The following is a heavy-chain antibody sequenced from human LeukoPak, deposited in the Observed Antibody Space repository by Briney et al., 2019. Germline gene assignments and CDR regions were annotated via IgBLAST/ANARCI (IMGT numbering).Heavy chain of an antibody. J-gene: IGHJ4*02. CDR3: ARDGELYYYDSSGYYDY. V-gene: IGHV3-74*01. CDR1: GFAFSSYW. Sequence: GGSLRLSCAASGFAFSSYWMHWVRQAPGKGLVWVSRINSDGSSTSYADSVKGRFTISRDNAKNTLYLQMNGLRAEDTAVYYCARDGELYYYDSSGYYDYWGQGTLVTVSS. D-gene: IGHD3-22*01. CDR2: INSDGSST.